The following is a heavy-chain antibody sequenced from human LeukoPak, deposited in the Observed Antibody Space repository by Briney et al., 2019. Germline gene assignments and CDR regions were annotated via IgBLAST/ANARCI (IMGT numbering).Heavy chain of an antibody. Sequence: GGSLRLSCAASGFTFSSYEMNWVRQAPGKGLEWVSYISSSGSTIYYADSVKGRFTISRDNAKNSVYLQMNSLRAEDTAVYHCARVGVYSSSWPVSDYWGQGTLVTVSS. D-gene: IGHD6-13*01. J-gene: IGHJ4*02. CDR2: ISSSGSTI. CDR1: GFTFSSYE. V-gene: IGHV3-48*03. CDR3: ARVGVYSSSWPVSDY.